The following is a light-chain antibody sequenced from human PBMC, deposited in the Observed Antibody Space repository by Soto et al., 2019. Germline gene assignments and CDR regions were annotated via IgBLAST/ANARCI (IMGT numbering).Light chain of an antibody. CDR2: GAS. CDR1: QSVSKNN. J-gene: IGKJ5*01. V-gene: IGKV3-20*01. CDR3: QQYGNSPQIT. Sequence: EIVLTQSPGTLSLSPGERATLSCGARQSVSKNNVDWHQQKPGRAPRLLIFGASIRAPGIPDRFSGSGSGTDFTLTISRLEPEDFAVYYCQQYGNSPQITFGQGTRLEIK.